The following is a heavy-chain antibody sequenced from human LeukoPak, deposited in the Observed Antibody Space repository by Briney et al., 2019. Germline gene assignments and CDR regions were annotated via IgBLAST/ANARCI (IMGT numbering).Heavy chain of an antibody. D-gene: IGHD6-6*01. V-gene: IGHV3-11*05. Sequence: GGSLRLSCAASGFTFSDYYMSWIRQAPGTGLEWVSYISSSSRYTNYADSVKGRFTISRDNAKNSLYLHMNSLRAEDTAVYYCARDRFSEYSSSSHYFDYWGQGTLVTVSS. CDR1: GFTFSDYY. J-gene: IGHJ4*02. CDR3: ARDRFSEYSSSSHYFDY. CDR2: ISSSSRYT.